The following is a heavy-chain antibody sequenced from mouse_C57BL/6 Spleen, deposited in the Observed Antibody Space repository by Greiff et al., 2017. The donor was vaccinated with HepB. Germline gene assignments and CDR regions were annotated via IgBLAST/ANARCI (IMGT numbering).Heavy chain of an antibody. CDR1: GYTFTSYG. CDR3: ASPYYYGSSPAWFAY. CDR2: IYPRSGNT. Sequence: QVQLQQSGAELARPGASVKLSCKASGYTFTSYGISWVKQRTGQGLEWIGEIYPRSGNTYYNEKFKGKATLTADKSSSTAYMELRSLTSEDSAVYFCASPYYYGSSPAWFAYWGQGTLVTVSA. V-gene: IGHV1-81*01. D-gene: IGHD1-1*01. J-gene: IGHJ3*01.